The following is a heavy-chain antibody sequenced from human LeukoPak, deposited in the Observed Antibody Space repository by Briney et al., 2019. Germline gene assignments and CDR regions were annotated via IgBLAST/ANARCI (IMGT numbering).Heavy chain of an antibody. J-gene: IGHJ4*02. CDR3: ARDTAHYDSSGYYYFDY. V-gene: IGHV4-61*02. CDR1: GGSISSGSYY. D-gene: IGHD3-22*01. Sequence: PSQTLSLTCTVSGGSISSGSYYWSWIRQPAGKGLEWIGRIYTSGSTNYNPSLKSRVTISVDTSKNQFSLKLSSVTAADTAVYYCARDTAHYDSSGYYYFDYWGQGTLVTVSS. CDR2: IYTSGST.